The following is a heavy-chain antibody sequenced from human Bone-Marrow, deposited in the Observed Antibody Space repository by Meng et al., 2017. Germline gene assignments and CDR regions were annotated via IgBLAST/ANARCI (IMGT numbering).Heavy chain of an antibody. D-gene: IGHD5-12*01. CDR2: INHSGST. CDR3: ARAKRIYSGYGWWFDP. V-gene: IGHV4-34*01. J-gene: IGHJ5*02. Sequence: VQRQEWGAGLVKPAETLSPTCARHGGSFSGYYWSWIRQPPGKGLYLIWEINHSGSTNYNPSLKSRVTISGGTSMNQFSLKLSSVTASDTAVYYCARAKRIYSGYGWWFDPWGQGTLVTVSS. CDR1: GGSFSGYY.